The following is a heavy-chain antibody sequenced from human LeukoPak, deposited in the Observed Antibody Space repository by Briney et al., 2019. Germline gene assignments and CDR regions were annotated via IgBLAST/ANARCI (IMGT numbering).Heavy chain of an antibody. CDR2: IYYSGST. Sequence: PSETLSLTCTVSGGSISSYYWSWIRQPPGKGLEWIGYIYYSGSTNYNPSLKSRVTISVDTSKNQFSLKLSSVTAADTAVYYCARQFGVEYCGGDWSLGGFDIWGQGTMVTVSS. V-gene: IGHV4-59*08. CDR3: ARQFGVEYCGGDWSLGGFDI. D-gene: IGHD2-21*02. J-gene: IGHJ3*02. CDR1: GGSISSYY.